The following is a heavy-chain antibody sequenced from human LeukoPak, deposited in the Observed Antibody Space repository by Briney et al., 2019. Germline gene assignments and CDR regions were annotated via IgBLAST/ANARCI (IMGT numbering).Heavy chain of an antibody. J-gene: IGHJ4*02. CDR2: IYYSGST. CDR1: GGSISSGDCY. Sequence: SETLSLTCTVSGGSISSGDCYWSWIRQPPGKGLEWIGYIYYSGSTYYNPSLKSRVTISVDTSKNQFSLKLSSVTAADTAVYYCARVPYSSSWYPDYWGQGTLVTVSS. D-gene: IGHD6-13*01. V-gene: IGHV4-30-4*01. CDR3: ARVPYSSSWYPDY.